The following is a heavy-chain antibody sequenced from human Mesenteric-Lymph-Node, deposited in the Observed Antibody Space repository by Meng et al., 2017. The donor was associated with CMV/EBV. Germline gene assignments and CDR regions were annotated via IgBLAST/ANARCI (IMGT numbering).Heavy chain of an antibody. J-gene: IGHJ6*02. V-gene: IGHV1-69*05. D-gene: IGHD1-26*01. CDR1: GGTFSSYA. CDR2: IIPILGTA. Sequence: SVKVSCKASGGTFSSYAISWVRQAPGQGLEWMGGIIPILGTANYAQKFQGRVTITTDESTSTAYMELSSLRSEDTAVYYCARDPSPYSGSYYYYYGMDVWGQGTTVTVSS. CDR3: ARDPSPYSGSYYYYYGMDV.